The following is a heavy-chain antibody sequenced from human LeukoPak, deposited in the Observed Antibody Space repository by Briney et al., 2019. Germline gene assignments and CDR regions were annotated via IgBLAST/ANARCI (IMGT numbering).Heavy chain of an antibody. CDR1: GFTFSSYW. V-gene: IGHV3-7*01. CDR2: IKQDGSEK. D-gene: IGHD6-13*01. J-gene: IGHJ4*02. CDR3: ASDLNSSSWYEGVFDY. Sequence: GGSLRLSCAASGFTFSSYWMSWVRQAPGKGLEWVANIKQDGSEKYNVDSVKGRFTISRDNAKNSLYLQMNSLRAEDTAVYYCASDLNSSSWYEGVFDYWGQGTLVTVSS.